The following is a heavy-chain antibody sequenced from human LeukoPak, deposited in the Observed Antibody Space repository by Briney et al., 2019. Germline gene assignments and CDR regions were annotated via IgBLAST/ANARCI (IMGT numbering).Heavy chain of an antibody. CDR2: MIPIFGTT. D-gene: IGHD2-8*01. J-gene: IGHJ6*03. V-gene: IGHV1-69*05. CDR1: GGTFSSYA. CDR3: ATSGKMVFYYYVDV. Sequence: ASVKVSCKASGGTFSSYAISWVRQAPGQGLEWMGGMIPIFGTTNYAQKFQGRVTITTDDSTSTAYMELSSLRSEDTAAYYCATSGKMVFYYYVDVWGEGTTVTVSS.